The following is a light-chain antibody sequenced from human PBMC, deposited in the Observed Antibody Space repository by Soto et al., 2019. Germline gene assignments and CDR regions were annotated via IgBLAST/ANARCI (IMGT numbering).Light chain of an antibody. Sequence: AIRMTQSPSSFSASTGDRVTITCRASQGISSYLAWYQQKPGKAPKLLIYAASTLQSGVPSRLSGSGSGTDFTLTISCLQSEDFATSYCQQYYSYPLTFGGGTKVDIK. J-gene: IGKJ4*01. V-gene: IGKV1-8*01. CDR1: QGISSY. CDR2: AAS. CDR3: QQYYSYPLT.